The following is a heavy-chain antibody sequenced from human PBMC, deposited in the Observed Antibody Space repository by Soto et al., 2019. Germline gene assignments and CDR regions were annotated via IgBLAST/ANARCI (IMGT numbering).Heavy chain of an antibody. CDR2: ISSTTNYI. Sequence: GGALRLSCAASGFTFSRYSLNWVRQAPGKGLEWVSSISSTTNYIYYADSMKGRFTVSRDNAKNSVYLDMNSLSAEETAVYYCARESEDLTSKFDYWGQGTLVTVFS. J-gene: IGHJ4*02. V-gene: IGHV3-21*01. CDR1: GFTFSRYS. CDR3: ARESEDLTSKFDY.